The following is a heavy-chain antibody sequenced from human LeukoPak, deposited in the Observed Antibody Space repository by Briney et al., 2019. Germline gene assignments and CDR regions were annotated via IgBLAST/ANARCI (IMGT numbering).Heavy chain of an antibody. D-gene: IGHD4-17*01. J-gene: IGHJ4*02. CDR3: AKVTTMTDY. V-gene: IGHV3-23*01. CDR1: GLTFRSYG. CDR2: ITGSGGST. Sequence: GGSLRLSCAASGLTFRSYGMSWVRQAPGKGLEWVSAITGSGGSTYYAGSVKGRFTLSRDNSKNTLYLQMNSLRAEDTAVYFCAKVTTMTDYWGQGTLVTVSS.